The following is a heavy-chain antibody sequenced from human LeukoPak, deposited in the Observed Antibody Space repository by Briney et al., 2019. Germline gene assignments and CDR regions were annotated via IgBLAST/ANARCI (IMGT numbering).Heavy chain of an antibody. Sequence: SETLSLTCAVYGGSFSGYYWSWIRQPPGKGLEWIGGINHSGSTNYNPSLKSRVTISVDTSKNQFSLKLSSVTAADTAVYYCARGHGAFDIWGQGTMVIVSS. V-gene: IGHV4-34*01. CDR2: INHSGST. CDR3: ARGHGAFDI. CDR1: GGSFSGYY. J-gene: IGHJ3*02.